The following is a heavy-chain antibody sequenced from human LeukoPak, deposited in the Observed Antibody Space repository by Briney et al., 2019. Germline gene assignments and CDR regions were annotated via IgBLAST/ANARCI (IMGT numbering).Heavy chain of an antibody. CDR2: IYYSGST. D-gene: IGHD3-22*01. CDR1: GGSISSSSYY. Sequence: SETLSLTCTVSGGSISSSSYYWGWIRQPPGKGLEWIGSIYYSGSTYYNPSLKSRVTISVDTSKNQSSLKLSSVTAADTAVYYCARSNSSGYQGYWGQGTLVTVSS. J-gene: IGHJ4*02. CDR3: ARSNSSGYQGY. V-gene: IGHV4-39*01.